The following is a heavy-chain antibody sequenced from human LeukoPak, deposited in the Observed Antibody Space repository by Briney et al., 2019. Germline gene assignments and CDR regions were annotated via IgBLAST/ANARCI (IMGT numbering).Heavy chain of an antibody. CDR1: GYTFTSYG. D-gene: IGHD6-13*01. Sequence: GASVKVSFKASGYTFTSYGISWVRQAPGQGLEWMGWISAYNGNTDYAQKLQGRVTMTTDTSTSTAYMELRSLRSDDTAVYYCARGKSSSWYFSFDYWGQGTLVTVSS. J-gene: IGHJ4*02. CDR2: ISAYNGNT. V-gene: IGHV1-18*01. CDR3: ARGKSSSWYFSFDY.